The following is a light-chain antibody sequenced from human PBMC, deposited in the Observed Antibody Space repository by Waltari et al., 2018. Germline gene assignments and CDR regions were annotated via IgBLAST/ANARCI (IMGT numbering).Light chain of an antibody. J-gene: IGLJ2*01. Sequence: QSVLTQPPSVSGAPGQRVTISCTGSSSHLGAGYDVHWYQPLPGTAPKLLIYGNSSRPSGVPDRFSGSKSGTSASLAITGLQAEDEADYYCQSYDSSLSGSVFGGGTKLTVL. CDR2: GNS. V-gene: IGLV1-40*01. CDR1: SSHLGAGYD. CDR3: QSYDSSLSGSV.